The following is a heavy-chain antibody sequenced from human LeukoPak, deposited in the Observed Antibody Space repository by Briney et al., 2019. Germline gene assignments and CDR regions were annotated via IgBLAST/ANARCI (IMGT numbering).Heavy chain of an antibody. CDR3: ARAGDYYSTGDC. CDR1: GFTFSTYA. J-gene: IGHJ4*02. D-gene: IGHD3-22*01. V-gene: IGHV3-23*01. Sequence: PGGSLRLSCAASGFTFSTYAMSWVRQAPGRGLEWVSTISGSSGSTDYADSVKGRLTVSRDNSRNTLYLQMHSLRAEDTAVYYCARAGDYYSTGDCWGQGTLVTVSS. CDR2: ISGSSGST.